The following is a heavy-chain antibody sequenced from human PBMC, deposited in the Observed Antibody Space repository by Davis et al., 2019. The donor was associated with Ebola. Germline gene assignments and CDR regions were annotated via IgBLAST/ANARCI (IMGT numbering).Heavy chain of an antibody. CDR3: ARDIGEIHY. V-gene: IGHV3-21*04. D-gene: IGHD3-10*01. J-gene: IGHJ4*02. Sequence: SAKGRFTISRDNAKNSLYLQMNSLRAEDTAVYYCARDIGEIHYWGQGTLVTVSS.